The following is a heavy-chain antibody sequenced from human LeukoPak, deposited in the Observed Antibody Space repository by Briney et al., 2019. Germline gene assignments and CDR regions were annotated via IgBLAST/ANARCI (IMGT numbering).Heavy chain of an antibody. CDR3: ARRCDTSSYYTYYFNY. V-gene: IGHV1-2*02. D-gene: IGHD3-22*01. J-gene: IGHJ4*02. CDR1: AYTFTAYY. CDR2: INPNSGGT. Sequence: ASVKVSFKASAYTFTAYYIHWVRQAPGQGLEWMGWINPNSGGTNYAQKFQGRVTMTRDTSISTAYMELSRLRSDDTAVYFCARRCDTSSYYTYYFNYWGQGTLVTVSS.